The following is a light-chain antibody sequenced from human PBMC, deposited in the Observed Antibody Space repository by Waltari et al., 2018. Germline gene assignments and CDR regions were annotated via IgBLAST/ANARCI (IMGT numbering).Light chain of an antibody. CDR2: WAS. CDR3: QQYFTSPYS. V-gene: IGKV4-1*01. J-gene: IGKJ2*01. CDR1: QTVLYSSNKRNY. Sequence: DIVITQSPDPLAVSLGERAPINCTSSQTVLYSSNKRNYLAWYRQKRGQPPKLLIYWASTRESGVPDRFTGSGSGTNFTLSISSLQPEDVAVYYCQQYFTSPYSFGQGTKLEI.